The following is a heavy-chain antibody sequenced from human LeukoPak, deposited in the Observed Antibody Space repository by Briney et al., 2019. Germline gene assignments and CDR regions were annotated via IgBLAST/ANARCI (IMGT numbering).Heavy chain of an antibody. Sequence: GGSLRLSCAASGFTFSNSWMHWVRQGPGKGQVWVSRIKSDGSYITYADSVKGRFIISRDNAENTLYLQMNSLRVDDTAVYYCATGDSGWYNYWGQGTLVTVSA. V-gene: IGHV3-74*03. J-gene: IGHJ4*02. CDR1: GFTFSNSW. D-gene: IGHD6-19*01. CDR3: ATGDSGWYNY. CDR2: IKSDGSYI.